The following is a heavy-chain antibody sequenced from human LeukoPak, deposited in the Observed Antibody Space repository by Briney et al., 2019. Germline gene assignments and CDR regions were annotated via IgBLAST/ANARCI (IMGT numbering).Heavy chain of an antibody. CDR2: ISGSGGST. J-gene: IGHJ3*01. V-gene: IGHV3-23*01. Sequence: GGSLRLSCAASGFTFDDYAMHWVRQAPGKGLEWVSAISGSGGSTYYADSVKGRFTISRDNSKNTLYLQMNSLRAEDTAVYYCAKRRLAAEVWGQGTMVTVSS. CDR1: GFTFDDYA. D-gene: IGHD3-3*02. CDR3: AKRRLAAEV.